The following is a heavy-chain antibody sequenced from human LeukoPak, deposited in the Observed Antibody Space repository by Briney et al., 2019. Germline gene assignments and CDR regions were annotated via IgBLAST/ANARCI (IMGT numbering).Heavy chain of an antibody. CDR1: GGSFCGYY. D-gene: IGHD6-6*01. V-gene: IGHV4-34*01. Sequence: SETLSLTCAVYGGSFCGYYWGWIPQPPGKGLVWSGDINHSVSTNSNTSLKSRVTISVDSSRNQFSLKLSSVTAADTAVYCCGRVGVVSIAARPYYYYYGMDVWGQGTTVTVSS. J-gene: IGHJ6*02. CDR2: INHSVST. CDR3: GRVGVVSIAARPYYYYYGMDV.